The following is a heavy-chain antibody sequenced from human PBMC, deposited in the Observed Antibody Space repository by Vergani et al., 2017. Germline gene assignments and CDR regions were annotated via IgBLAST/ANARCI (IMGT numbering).Heavy chain of an antibody. J-gene: IGHJ5*02. Sequence: QVQLVQSGAEVKKPGALVKVSCKASEYSFSAFYIHWVRQAPGQGLEWMGWINPNNGGSNYAQKFQDRVTMTRDTSITTAYMELSRLRSDDTAVYYCARMGHCITTNCYDHPSWGQGTLVTVSS. CDR3: ARMGHCITTNCYDHPS. D-gene: IGHD2-2*01. V-gene: IGHV1-2*02. CDR2: INPNNGGS. CDR1: EYSFSAFY.